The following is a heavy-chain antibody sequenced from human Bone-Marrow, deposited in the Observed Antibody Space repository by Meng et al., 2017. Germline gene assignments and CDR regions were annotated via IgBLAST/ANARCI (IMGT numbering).Heavy chain of an antibody. D-gene: IGHD3-10*01. Sequence: GHLQKPGPGLVRPPETLSLTCTVSGGSVSSGSYYWSWIRQPPGKGLEWIGYIYYSGSTNYNPSLKSRVTISVDTSKNQFSLKLSSVTAADTAVYYCAREVSPYYYGSGSENWFDPWGQGTLVTVSS. V-gene: IGHV4-61*01. CDR1: GGSVSSGSYY. CDR3: AREVSPYYYGSGSENWFDP. CDR2: IYYSGST. J-gene: IGHJ5*02.